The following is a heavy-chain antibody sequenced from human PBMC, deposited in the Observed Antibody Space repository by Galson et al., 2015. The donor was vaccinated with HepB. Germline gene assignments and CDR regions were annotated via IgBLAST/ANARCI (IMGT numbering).Heavy chain of an antibody. CDR2: IYSGGST. J-gene: IGHJ4*02. CDR3: ARTRSGYSGYDVMDY. CDR1: GFTVSSNY. Sequence: SLRLSCAASGFTVSSNYMSWVRQAPGKGLEWVSVIYSGGSTYYADSVKGRFTISRHNSKNTLYLQMNSLRAEDTAVYCCARTRSGYSGYDVMDYWGQGTLVTVSS. D-gene: IGHD5-12*01. V-gene: IGHV3-53*04.